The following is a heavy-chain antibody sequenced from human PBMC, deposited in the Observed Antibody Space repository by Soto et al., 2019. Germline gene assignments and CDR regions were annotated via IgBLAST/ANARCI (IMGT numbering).Heavy chain of an antibody. Sequence: PGGSLRLSCAASGFTFSSYAMSWVRQAPGKGLEWVSAISGSGGSTYYADSVKGRFTISRDNSKNTLYLQMNSLRAEDTAVYYCAKDLWSGYYTPYYYYGMDVWGQGTTVTVSS. J-gene: IGHJ6*02. V-gene: IGHV3-23*01. CDR2: ISGSGGST. D-gene: IGHD3-3*01. CDR1: GFTFSSYA. CDR3: AKDLWSGYYTPYYYYGMDV.